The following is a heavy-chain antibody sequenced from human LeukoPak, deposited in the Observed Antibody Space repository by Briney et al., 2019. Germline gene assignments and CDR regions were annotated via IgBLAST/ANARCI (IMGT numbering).Heavy chain of an antibody. CDR1: GGSISSYY. Sequence: SETLSLTCTVSGGSISSYYWSWIRQPPGKGLEWIGYIYYSGSTNYNPSLKSRVTISVDTSKNQFSLKLSSVTAADTAVCYCARFMAIVSYFDYWGQGTLVTVSS. CDR2: IYYSGST. D-gene: IGHD3-16*02. CDR3: ARFMAIVSYFDY. V-gene: IGHV4-59*01. J-gene: IGHJ4*02.